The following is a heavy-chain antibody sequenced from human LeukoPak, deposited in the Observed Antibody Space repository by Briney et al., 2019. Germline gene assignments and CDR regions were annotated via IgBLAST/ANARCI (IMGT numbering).Heavy chain of an antibody. CDR1: GGTFSSYA. Sequence: GASVKVSCKASGGTFSSYAISWVRQAPGQGLEWMGRIIPILGIANYAQKFQGRVTITADKSTSTAYMELSSLRSEDTAVYYCARHMAVAGTLNYYYYYYMDVWGKGTTVTVPS. CDR2: IIPILGIA. CDR3: ARHMAVAGTLNYYYYYYMDV. V-gene: IGHV1-69*04. D-gene: IGHD6-19*01. J-gene: IGHJ6*03.